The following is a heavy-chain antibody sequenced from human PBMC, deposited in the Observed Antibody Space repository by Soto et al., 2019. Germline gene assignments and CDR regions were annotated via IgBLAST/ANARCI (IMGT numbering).Heavy chain of an antibody. D-gene: IGHD6-6*01. J-gene: IGHJ6*02. Sequence: GGSLRLSCAASGFTFSSYGMHWVRQAPDKGLEWVAVIWYDGSNKYYADSVKGRFTISRDNSKNTLYLQMNSLRAEDTAVYYCARPKYSSSPDYYYYYGMDVWGQGTTVTVSS. CDR1: GFTFSSYG. V-gene: IGHV3-33*01. CDR2: IWYDGSNK. CDR3: ARPKYSSSPDYYYYYGMDV.